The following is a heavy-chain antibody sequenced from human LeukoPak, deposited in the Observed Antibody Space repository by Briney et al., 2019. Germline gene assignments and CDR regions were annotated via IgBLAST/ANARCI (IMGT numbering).Heavy chain of an antibody. CDR3: ARSRGTLIDY. CDR1: GFTFSSYG. D-gene: IGHD1/OR15-1a*01. V-gene: IGHV3-21*05. J-gene: IGHJ4*02. Sequence: GGSLRLSCAASGFTFSSYGMTWVRQAPGKGLEWVSYISSSSSYIYYADSVKGRFTISRDNAKNSLYLQMNGLRAEDTAVYYCARSRGTLIDYWGQGTLVTVSS. CDR2: ISSSSSYI.